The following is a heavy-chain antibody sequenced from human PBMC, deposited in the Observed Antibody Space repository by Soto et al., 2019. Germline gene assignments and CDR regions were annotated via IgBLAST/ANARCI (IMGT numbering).Heavy chain of an antibody. D-gene: IGHD2-8*01. CDR2: IYYSGST. CDR3: ASLTTNFSY. CDR1: GGSISSYY. V-gene: IGHV4-59*08. Sequence: SETLSLTCTVSGGSISSYYWSWIRQPPGKGLEWIGYIYYSGSTNYNPSLKSRVTISVDTSKNQFSLKLSSVTAADTAVYYCASLTTNFSYWGQGTLVTVSS. J-gene: IGHJ4*02.